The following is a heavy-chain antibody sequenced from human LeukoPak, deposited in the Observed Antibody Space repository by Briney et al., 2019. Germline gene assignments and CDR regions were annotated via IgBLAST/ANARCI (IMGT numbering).Heavy chain of an antibody. CDR2: MNPNSGNT. J-gene: IGHJ4*02. D-gene: IGHD3-3*01. V-gene: IGHV1-8*03. CDR3: AGGLHGYYDFWSGYYPYYFDY. CDR1: GYTFTSYD. Sequence: ASVKVPCKASGYTFTSYDINWVRQATGQGLEWMGWMNPNSGNTGYAQKFQGRVTITRNTSISTAYMELSSLRSEDTAVYYCAGGLHGYYDFWSGYYPYYFDYWGQGTLVTVSS.